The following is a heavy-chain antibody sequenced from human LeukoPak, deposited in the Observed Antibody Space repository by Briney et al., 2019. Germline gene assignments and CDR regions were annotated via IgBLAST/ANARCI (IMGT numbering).Heavy chain of an antibody. V-gene: IGHV4-34*01. J-gene: IGHJ4*02. CDR3: ARGVAVDY. Sequence: SETLSLTCAVYGGSFSGYYWSWIRQPPGKGLEWIGEINHSGSTNYNPSLKSRVTISVDTSKNQFSLKLSSVTAADAAVYYCARGVAVDYWGQGTLVTVSS. CDR1: GGSFSGYY. D-gene: IGHD2-15*01. CDR2: INHSGST.